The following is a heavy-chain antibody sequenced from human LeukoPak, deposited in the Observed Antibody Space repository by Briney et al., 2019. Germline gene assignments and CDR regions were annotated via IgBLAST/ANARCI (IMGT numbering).Heavy chain of an antibody. CDR3: ARVGGIAAAWVSVDY. J-gene: IGHJ4*02. D-gene: IGHD6-13*01. CDR2: VSAYNGNT. CDR1: GYTFTSYG. Sequence: ASVKVSCKASGYTFTSYGISWVRQAPGQGLEWMGWVSAYNGNTNYAQKLQGRVTMTTDTSTSTAYMELRSLRSDDTAVYYCARVGGIAAAWVSVDYWGQGTLVTVSS. V-gene: IGHV1-18*01.